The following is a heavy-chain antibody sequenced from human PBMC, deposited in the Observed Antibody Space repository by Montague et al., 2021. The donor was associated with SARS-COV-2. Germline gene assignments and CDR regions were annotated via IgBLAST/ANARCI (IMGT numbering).Heavy chain of an antibody. Sequence: SETLSLTCTVSGGSISSYYWSWIRQPPGKGLEWIGYIYYSGSTNYNPSLKSRVTISVDTSKNQFSLKLSSATAADTAVYYCARCITIFGVVGSWFDPWGQGTLVTVSS. V-gene: IGHV4-59*01. CDR2: IYYSGST. CDR3: ARCITIFGVVGSWFDP. J-gene: IGHJ5*02. CDR1: GGSISSYY. D-gene: IGHD3-3*01.